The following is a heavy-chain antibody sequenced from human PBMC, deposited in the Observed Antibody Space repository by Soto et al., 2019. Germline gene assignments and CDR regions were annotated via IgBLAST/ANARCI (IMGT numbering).Heavy chain of an antibody. CDR2: VYPGDSDT. CDR1: GYSFTSYW. D-gene: IGHD6-13*01. J-gene: IGHJ4*02. CDR3: ARRAAEGTDHTFDY. V-gene: IGHV5-51*01. Sequence: GESLKISCKGSGYSFTSYWIAWVRQMPGKGLEWMGIVYPGDSDTRYSPSFQGQVTISADKSISTAYLQWSSLKASDTAVYYCARRAAEGTDHTFDYWGQGTLVTVSS.